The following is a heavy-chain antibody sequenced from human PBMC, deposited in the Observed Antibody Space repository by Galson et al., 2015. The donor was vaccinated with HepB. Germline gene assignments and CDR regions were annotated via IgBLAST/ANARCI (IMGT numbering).Heavy chain of an antibody. V-gene: IGHV1-2*02. CDR3: ARVRVRSLDWFDP. CDR1: GYTFTGYY. CDR2: INPNSGGT. D-gene: IGHD1-1*01. Sequence: QSGAEVKKPGESLKISCKASGYTFTGYYMHWVRQAPGQGLEWMGWINPNSGGTNYAQKFQGRVTMTRDTSISTAYMELSRLRSDDTAVYYCARVRVRSLDWFDPWGQGTLVTVSS. J-gene: IGHJ5*02.